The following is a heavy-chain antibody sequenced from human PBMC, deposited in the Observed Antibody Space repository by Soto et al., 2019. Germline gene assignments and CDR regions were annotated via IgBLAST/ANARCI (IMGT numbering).Heavy chain of an antibody. V-gene: IGHV3-7*01. Sequence: EVQLVESGGGLVQPGGSLRLSCAASGFTFSSYWMSWVRQAPGKGLEWVANIKQDGSEKYYVDSVKGRFTISRDTAKNSLYLQMNSLRAEDTAVYYCARVERFFEWPYWFDPWGQGTLVTVSS. CDR1: GFTFSSYW. CDR2: IKQDGSEK. J-gene: IGHJ5*02. D-gene: IGHD3-3*01. CDR3: ARVERFFEWPYWFDP.